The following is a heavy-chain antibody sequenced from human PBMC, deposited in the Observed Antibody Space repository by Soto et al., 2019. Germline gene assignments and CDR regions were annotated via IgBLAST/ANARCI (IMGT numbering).Heavy chain of an antibody. D-gene: IGHD1-26*01. CDR1: GFTFSSYW. CDR3: ARSPGGYYID. V-gene: IGHV3-74*01. CDR2: ISGAGTRT. J-gene: IGHJ3*01. Sequence: GGSLRLSCAASGFTFSSYWMHWVRQGPGKGLVWVSRISGAGTRTNYADSVRGRFTVSRDNAKNTLYMQMNSLRAEDTAIYYCARSPGGYYIDWGQGTMVTVSS.